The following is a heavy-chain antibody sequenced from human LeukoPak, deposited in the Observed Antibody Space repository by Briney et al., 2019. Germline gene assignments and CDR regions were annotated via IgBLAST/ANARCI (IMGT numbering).Heavy chain of an antibody. CDR2: IYESGST. J-gene: IGHJ4*02. D-gene: IGHD2-21*01. CDR1: GYSISSGKY. CDR3: ARGPGISGDHIYPDY. Sequence: SETLSLTCSVSGYSISSGKYWAWIRQTPGKGLEWIGSIYESGSTYYTPSLKSRVTLSVDTSKNQFSLSLTSVTAADTAVYFCARGPGISGDHIYPDYWGQGIQVTVSS. V-gene: IGHV4-38-2*02.